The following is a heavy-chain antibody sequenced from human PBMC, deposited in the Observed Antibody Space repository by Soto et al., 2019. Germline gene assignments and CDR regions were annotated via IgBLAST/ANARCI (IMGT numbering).Heavy chain of an antibody. CDR1: GYSFTSHY. D-gene: IGHD3-10*01. J-gene: IGHJ3*02. CDR3: TRPNYYGSGSTGAFDI. V-gene: IGHV1-46*03. Sequence: ASVKVSCKATGYSFTSHYIHWVRQAPGQGLEWMGIINPSGGSTNYAQKFQGRVTMTRDTSTSTVYMELSSLRSQDTAVYYCTRPNYYGSGSTGAFDIWGQGTMVTVSS. CDR2: INPSGGST.